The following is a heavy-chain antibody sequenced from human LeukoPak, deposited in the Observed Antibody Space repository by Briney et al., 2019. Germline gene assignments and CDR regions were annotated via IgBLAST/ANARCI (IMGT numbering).Heavy chain of an antibody. CDR1: GFTFSSYA. Sequence: AGGSLRLSCAASGFTFSSYAMSWVRQAPGKGLEWVSAISGSGGSTYYADSVKGRFTISRDNSKNTLYLQMNSLRAEDTAVYYCANPTDTYGSGGYWGQGTLVTVSS. J-gene: IGHJ4*02. CDR2: ISGSGGST. D-gene: IGHD3-10*01. CDR3: ANPTDTYGSGGY. V-gene: IGHV3-23*01.